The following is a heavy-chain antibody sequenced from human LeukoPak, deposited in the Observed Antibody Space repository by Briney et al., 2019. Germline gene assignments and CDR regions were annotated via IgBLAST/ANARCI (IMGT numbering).Heavy chain of an antibody. CDR2: IYYSGST. D-gene: IGHD4-17*01. V-gene: IGHV4-59*01. J-gene: IGHJ6*02. CDR3: ARGDYGDPLYGMDV. CDR1: GGSISSYY. Sequence: SETLSLTCTVSGGSISSYYWSWIRQPPGKGLEWIGYIYYSGSTNYNPSLKSRVTISVDTSKNQFSLKLSSVTAADTAVYYCARGDYGDPLYGMDVWGQGTTVAV.